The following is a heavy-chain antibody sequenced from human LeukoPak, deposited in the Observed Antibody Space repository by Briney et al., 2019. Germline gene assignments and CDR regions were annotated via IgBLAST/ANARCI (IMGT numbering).Heavy chain of an antibody. CDR1: GGSFSGYY. Sequence: SETLSLTCAVYGGSFSGYYWSWIRQPPGKGLEWIGEIDHTGTTNYNPSLKSRVTLSLGTSKSQFSLKLRSVTAADTAVYYCARDVNGVIDYWGQGTLVTVS. V-gene: IGHV4-34*01. D-gene: IGHD3-10*01. CDR2: IDHTGTT. J-gene: IGHJ4*02. CDR3: ARDVNGVIDY.